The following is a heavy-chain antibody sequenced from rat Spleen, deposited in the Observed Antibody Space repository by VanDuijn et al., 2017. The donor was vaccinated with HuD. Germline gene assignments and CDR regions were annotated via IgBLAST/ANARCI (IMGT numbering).Heavy chain of an antibody. Sequence: EVQLVESGGGFVQPGRSLKVSCAASGFTFRNYYMAWVRQAPTKGLEWVASISTSGGSLFYRDSVKGRFTVSRDNEQNTLYLQMNSLRSEDTATYYCSRGGATRFDYWGQGVMVTVSS. CDR3: SRGGATRFDY. J-gene: IGHJ2*01. CDR2: ISTSGGSL. D-gene: IGHD1-11*01. CDR1: GFTFRNYY. V-gene: IGHV5-25*01.